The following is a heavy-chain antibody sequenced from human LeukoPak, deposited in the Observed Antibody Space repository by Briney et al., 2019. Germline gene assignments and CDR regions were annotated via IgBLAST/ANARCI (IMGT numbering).Heavy chain of an antibody. V-gene: IGHV3-23*01. CDR3: AKGGTESYHYYGMDV. CDR2: SSGSGGIT. D-gene: IGHD1-26*01. J-gene: IGHJ6*02. CDR1: EFTFSRYA. Sequence: GSLRLSCEASEFTFSRYAMIWVRQAPGKGLEWVSGSSGSGGITSYADSVKGRFTISRDNSKNTLYLQMKSLRAEDTALYYCAKGGTESYHYYGMDVWGQGTTVTVSS.